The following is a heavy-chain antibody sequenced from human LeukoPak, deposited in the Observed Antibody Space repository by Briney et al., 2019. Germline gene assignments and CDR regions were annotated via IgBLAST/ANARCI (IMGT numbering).Heavy chain of an antibody. J-gene: IGHJ6*03. CDR3: AKRYGATYYYYYMDV. Sequence: PGGSLRLSCAASGFTFSSYSMNWVRQAPGKGLEWVSSISSSSSYIYYADSVKGRFTISRDNAKNTLYLQMNSLRAEDTAVYYCAKRYGATYYYYYMDVWGKGTTVTVSS. D-gene: IGHD4-17*01. CDR2: ISSSSSYI. CDR1: GFTFSSYS. V-gene: IGHV3-21*04.